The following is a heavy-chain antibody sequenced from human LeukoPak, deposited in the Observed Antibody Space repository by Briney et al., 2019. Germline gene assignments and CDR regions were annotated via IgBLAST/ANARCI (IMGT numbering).Heavy chain of an antibody. Sequence: SETLSLTCTASGGSISSYYWSWIRQPPGKGLEWIGYIYYSGSTNYNPSLKSRVTISVDTSKNQFSLKLSSVTAADTAVYYCASREVTTLIDFWGQGTLVTVSS. CDR3: ASREVTTLIDF. CDR1: GGSISSYY. CDR2: IYYSGST. D-gene: IGHD4-17*01. J-gene: IGHJ4*02. V-gene: IGHV4-59*08.